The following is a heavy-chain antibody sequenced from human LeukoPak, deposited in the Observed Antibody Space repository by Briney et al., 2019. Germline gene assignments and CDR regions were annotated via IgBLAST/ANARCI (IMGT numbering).Heavy chain of an antibody. J-gene: IGHJ4*02. D-gene: IGHD3-16*02. CDR3: ATYMIMITFGGVLDASYDY. CDR2: FDPEDGET. CDR1: GYTLTELS. Sequence: ASVKVFCKVSGYTLTELSMHWVRQAPGKGLEWMGGFDPEDGETIYAQKFQGRITMTEDTSTDTAYMELSSLRSEDTAVYYCATYMIMITFGGVLDASYDYWGQGTLVTVSS. V-gene: IGHV1-24*01.